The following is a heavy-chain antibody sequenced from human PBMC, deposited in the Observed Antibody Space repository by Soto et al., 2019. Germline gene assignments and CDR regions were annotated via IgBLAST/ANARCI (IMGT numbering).Heavy chain of an antibody. CDR1: GFTFSDYA. CDR3: AKGRGLPSEFDY. J-gene: IGHJ4*02. Sequence: PWGSLRLSCAASGFTFSDYAMSCVRQAPGKGLEWVSVFSNTGGGTYYADSVKGRFTISRDNSKNMLYLQMTSLRAEDTAVYYCAKGRGLPSEFDYWGQGTLVTVSS. CDR2: FSNTGGGT. V-gene: IGHV3-23*01.